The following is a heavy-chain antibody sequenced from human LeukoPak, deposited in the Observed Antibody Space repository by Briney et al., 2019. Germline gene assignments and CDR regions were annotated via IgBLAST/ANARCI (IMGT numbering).Heavy chain of an antibody. J-gene: IGHJ3*02. Sequence: PSETLSLTCTVSGGSISSSSYYWGWIRQPPGKGLEWIGSIYYSGSTYYNPSLKSRVTISVDTSKNQFSLKLSSVTAADTAVYYCARARVLLWFGESHGAFDIWGQGTMVTVSS. CDR2: IYYSGST. CDR1: GGSISSSSYY. D-gene: IGHD3-10*01. V-gene: IGHV4-39*07. CDR3: ARARVLLWFGESHGAFDI.